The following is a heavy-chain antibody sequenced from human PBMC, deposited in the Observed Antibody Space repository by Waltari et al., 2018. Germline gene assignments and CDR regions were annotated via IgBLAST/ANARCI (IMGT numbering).Heavy chain of an antibody. CDR1: GGSISSGGYY. Sequence: QVQLQESGPGLVKPSQTLSLTCTVSGGSISSGGYYWSWIRQPPGKGLEWIGYIYHSGSTYYNPSLKSRVTISVDRSKNQFSLKLSSVTAADTAVYYCARGEYDFWSGYLNWFDPWGQGTLVTVSS. J-gene: IGHJ5*02. CDR2: IYHSGST. D-gene: IGHD3-3*01. V-gene: IGHV4-30-2*01. CDR3: ARGEYDFWSGYLNWFDP.